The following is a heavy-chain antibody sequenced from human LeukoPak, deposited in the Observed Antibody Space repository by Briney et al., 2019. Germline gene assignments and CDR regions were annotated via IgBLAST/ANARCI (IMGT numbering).Heavy chain of an antibody. J-gene: IGHJ3*02. CDR2: IYYSGSI. D-gene: IGHD3-22*01. V-gene: IGHV4-59*01. Sequence: SETLSLTCTVSGASISSYYWSWIRQPPGKGLEWIGDIYYSGSIKYNPSLKSRVTMSVDTSKNQFSLKLTSVTAADTAIYYCARDFKYYGSSGYYAFDIWGQGTMVTVSS. CDR3: ARDFKYYGSSGYYAFDI. CDR1: GASISSYY.